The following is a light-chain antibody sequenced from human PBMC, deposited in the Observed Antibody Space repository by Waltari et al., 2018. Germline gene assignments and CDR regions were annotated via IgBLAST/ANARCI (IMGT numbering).Light chain of an antibody. CDR1: SSDVGSYNL. J-gene: IGLJ1*01. Sequence: QSALTQPASVSGSPGQSITISCTGTSSDVGSYNLVSWYQHHPGKAPKLMIFEVSKLPSGVSNRFSGSKSGSTASLTISGLQAEDEADYYCCSYAGSSTLYVFGIGTKVTVL. CDR2: EVS. V-gene: IGLV2-23*02. CDR3: CSYAGSSTLYV.